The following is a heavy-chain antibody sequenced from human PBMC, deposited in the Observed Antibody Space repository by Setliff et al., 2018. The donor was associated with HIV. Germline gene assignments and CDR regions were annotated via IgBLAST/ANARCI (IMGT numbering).Heavy chain of an antibody. D-gene: IGHD5-12*01. V-gene: IGHV1-69*13. CDR3: ARDAGYSGSAWNY. J-gene: IGHJ4*02. Sequence: SVKVSCKASGGTFSSFAINWVRQAPGQGLEWMGRIIPIYGTANYVQKFQGRVTFTADASTSTVYMELSSLRSEDTAMYYCARDAGYSGSAWNYWGQGTLVTVSS. CDR2: IIPIYGTA. CDR1: GGTFSSFA.